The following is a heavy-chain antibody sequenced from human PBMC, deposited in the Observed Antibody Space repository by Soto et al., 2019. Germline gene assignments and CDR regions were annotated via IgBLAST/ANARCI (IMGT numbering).Heavy chain of an antibody. CDR2: ISGSGGST. J-gene: IGHJ5*02. D-gene: IGHD2-2*01. V-gene: IGHV3-23*01. Sequence: GGSLRLSCAASGFTFSSYAMSWVRQAPGKGLEWVSAISGSGGSTYYADSVKGRFTISRDNSKNTLYLQMNSLRAEDTAVYYCAKHGDIVVVPAAIPWFDPWGQGTLVTVSS. CDR3: AKHGDIVVVPAAIPWFDP. CDR1: GFTFSSYA.